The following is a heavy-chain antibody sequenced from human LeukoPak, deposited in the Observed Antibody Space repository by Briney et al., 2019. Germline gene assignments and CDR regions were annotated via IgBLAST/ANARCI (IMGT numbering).Heavy chain of an antibody. J-gene: IGHJ4*02. CDR1: GYTFTSYD. CDR2: MNPNSGNT. V-gene: IGHV1-8*01. Sequence: GASVKVSCKASGYTFTSYDINWVRQATGQGLEWMGWMNPNSGNTGYAQKFQGRVTMTRNTSISTAYMELSSLRSEDTAVYYCASSVAVAGTGFDYWGQRTLVTVSS. CDR3: ASSVAVAGTGFDY. D-gene: IGHD6-19*01.